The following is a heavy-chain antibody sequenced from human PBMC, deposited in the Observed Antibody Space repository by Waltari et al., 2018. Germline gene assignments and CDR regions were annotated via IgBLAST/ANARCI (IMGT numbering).Heavy chain of an antibody. V-gene: IGHV4-59*01. J-gene: IGHJ4*02. Sequence: QVQLQESGPGLVKPSETLSLTCTVSGGSISSYYWSWIRQPPGKGLEWIGYIYYSGSTNYNPSLKSRVTISVDTSKNQFSLKLSSVTAADTAVYYCARGLLRQRDYFDYWGQGTLVTVSS. CDR2: IYYSGST. CDR3: ARGLLRQRDYFDY. D-gene: IGHD6-25*01. CDR1: GGSISSYY.